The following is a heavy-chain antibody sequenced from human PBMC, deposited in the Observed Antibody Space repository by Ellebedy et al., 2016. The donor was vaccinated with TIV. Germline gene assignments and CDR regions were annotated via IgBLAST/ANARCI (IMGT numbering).Heavy chain of an antibody. J-gene: IGHJ4*02. CDR1: GFTFSTYS. V-gene: IGHV3-21*06. D-gene: IGHD4-17*01. Sequence: GGSLRLSCAASGFTFSTYSMNWVRQAPGKGLERVSSMSGTSSNIHYADSVEGRFTISRDNAKNSLYLHMSSLRLEDTAVYYCARVHGDYRIDFWGPGTLVTVSS. CDR2: MSGTSSNI. CDR3: ARVHGDYRIDF.